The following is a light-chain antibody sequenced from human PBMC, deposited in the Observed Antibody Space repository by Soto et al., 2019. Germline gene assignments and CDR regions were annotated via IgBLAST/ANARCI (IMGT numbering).Light chain of an antibody. CDR2: EVN. V-gene: IGLV2-14*01. CDR1: SSDVGGYSY. J-gene: IGLJ1*01. Sequence: QSVLTQPPSASGSPGQSVTISCTGASSDVGGYSYVSWYQQHPGKAPKLMIYEVNNRPSGVSNRFSGSKSGNTASLTISGLQAEDEADYYCSSYTTSNTYVFGTGTKVTVL. CDR3: SSYTTSNTYV.